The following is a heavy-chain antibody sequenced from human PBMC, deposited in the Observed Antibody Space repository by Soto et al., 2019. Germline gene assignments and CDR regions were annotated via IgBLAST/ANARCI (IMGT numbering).Heavy chain of an antibody. CDR3: VKDRYVDY. J-gene: IGHJ4*02. Sequence: GGSLRLSCSVFGFTFSGYMHWVRQSPVKGLQYVSSISGNGGTTYYADSVKGRFTISRDNSKNTLYLQMSSLRVEDTAVYYCVKDRYVDYWGQGTLVTVSS. CDR1: GFTFSGY. V-gene: IGHV3-64D*06. CDR2: ISGNGGTT.